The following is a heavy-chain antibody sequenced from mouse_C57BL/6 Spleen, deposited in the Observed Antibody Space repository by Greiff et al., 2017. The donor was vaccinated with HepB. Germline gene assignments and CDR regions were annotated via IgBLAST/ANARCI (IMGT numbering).Heavy chain of an antibody. Sequence: EVQLQQAVAELVRPGASVKLSCTASGFNIKNTYMQWVKQRPEQGLEWIGRIDPANGNTKYAPKFQGKATITADTSSNTAYLQLSSLTSEDTAIYYCARGFAASYFDVWGTGTTVTVSS. J-gene: IGHJ1*03. CDR2: IDPANGNT. D-gene: IGHD6-1*01. CDR1: GFNIKNTY. CDR3: ARGFAASYFDV. V-gene: IGHV14-3*01.